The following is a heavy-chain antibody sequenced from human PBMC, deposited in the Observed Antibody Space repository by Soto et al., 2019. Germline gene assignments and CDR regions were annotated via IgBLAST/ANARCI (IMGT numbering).Heavy chain of an antibody. V-gene: IGHV1-18*01. D-gene: IGHD3-9*01. J-gene: IGHJ6*02. CDR1: GYTFTSFG. Sequence: QVQLVQSGAEVKKPGASVKVSCKASGYTFTSFGISWVRQAPGQGLEWMGWISAYNGNTNYAQKLQGRVTMTTDTSTSTAYMELRSLRSDDTAVYYCARRSTYYDILTEGHYGMDVWGQGTTVTVSS. CDR3: ARRSTYYDILTEGHYGMDV. CDR2: ISAYNGNT.